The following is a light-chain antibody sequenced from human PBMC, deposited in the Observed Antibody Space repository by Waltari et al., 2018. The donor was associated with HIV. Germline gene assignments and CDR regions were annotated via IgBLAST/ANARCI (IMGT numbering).Light chain of an antibody. J-gene: IGLJ1*01. CDR3: AAWDHSLNGYV. Sequence: QSVLTQPPSVSEAPRQRVTISCSGSSSNIGNNAVNWYQQVPGKAPQLLIYYDDLLSAGVSDRFSGSKSGTSASLAISGLQSEDEADYYCAAWDHSLNGYVFGSGTKVTVL. CDR1: SSNIGNNA. V-gene: IGLV1-36*01. CDR2: YDD.